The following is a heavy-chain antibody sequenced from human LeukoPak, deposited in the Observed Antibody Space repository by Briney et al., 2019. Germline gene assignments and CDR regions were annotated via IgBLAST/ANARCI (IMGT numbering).Heavy chain of an antibody. CDR2: INHSGST. J-gene: IGHJ4*02. CDR1: GGSTSSYY. D-gene: IGHD6-13*01. Sequence: SETLSLTCTVSGGSTSSYYWSWIRQPPGKGLEWIGEINHSGSTNYNPSLKSRVTISVDTSKNQFSLKLSSVTAADTAVYYCLEAAGGYWGQGTLVTVSS. CDR3: LEAAGGY. V-gene: IGHV4-34*01.